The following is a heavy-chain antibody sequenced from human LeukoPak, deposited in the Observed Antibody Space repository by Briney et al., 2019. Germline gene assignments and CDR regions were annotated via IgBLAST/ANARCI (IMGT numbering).Heavy chain of an antibody. CDR2: IKPDGSEK. CDR1: GFTLSTYW. V-gene: IGHV3-7*01. J-gene: IGHJ4*02. CDR3: ARSRFYFDY. Sequence: GGSLRLSCAASGFTLSTYWMGWVRLAPGKGLEWVAKIKPDGSEKDHVDSVKGRFTISRDNAKNSLYLQLNSLRAEDTAVYYCARSRFYFDYWGQGTLVTVSS.